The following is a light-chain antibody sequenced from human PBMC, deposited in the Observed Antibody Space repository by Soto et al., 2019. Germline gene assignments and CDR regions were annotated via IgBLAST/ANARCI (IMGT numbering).Light chain of an antibody. V-gene: IGKV1-5*01. CDR2: DAS. CDR1: QSIGSW. CDR3: QQYNSYSSAT. Sequence: DIQMTQSPSTLSASVGDRVTITCRASQSIGSWLAWYQQKPGKAPKLLIYDASSLESGVPSSFSGSGSGTEFTLTISSLQPDDFATYYCQQYNSYSSATFGQGTKLEIK. J-gene: IGKJ2*01.